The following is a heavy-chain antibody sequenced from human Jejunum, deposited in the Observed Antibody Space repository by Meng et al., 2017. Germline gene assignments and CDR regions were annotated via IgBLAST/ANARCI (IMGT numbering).Heavy chain of an antibody. CDR2: ARIKANSYTT. CDR3: ARVGSRGTYGFDY. J-gene: IGHJ4*02. Sequence: GGSLRLSCAASGFTFSDHYMDWVRQAPGKGLEWVGRARIKANSYTTEYAASVKGRFTISRDDSKNSLYLQMNSLKTEDTAVYYCARVGSRGTYGFDYWGQGTLVTVSS. D-gene: IGHD4-17*01. CDR1: GFTFSDHY. V-gene: IGHV3-72*01.